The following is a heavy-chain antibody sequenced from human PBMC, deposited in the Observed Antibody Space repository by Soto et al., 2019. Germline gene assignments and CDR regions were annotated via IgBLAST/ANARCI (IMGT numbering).Heavy chain of an antibody. D-gene: IGHD3-22*01. J-gene: IGHJ3*02. CDR1: GFTVSSYG. V-gene: IGHV3-33*01. CDR2: IWYDGSNK. Sequence: PGGSLRLSCAASGFTVSSYGMHWVRQAPGKGLEWVAVIWYDGSNKYYADSVKGRFTISRDNSKNTLYLQMNSLRAEDTAVYYCARDEYYYDTHDAFDIWGQGTMVTVSS. CDR3: ARDEYYYDTHDAFDI.